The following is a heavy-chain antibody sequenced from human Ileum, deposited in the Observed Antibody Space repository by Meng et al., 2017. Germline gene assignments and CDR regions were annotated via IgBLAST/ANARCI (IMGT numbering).Heavy chain of an antibody. CDR2: IHYTGST. V-gene: IGHV4-31*03. CDR3: AREPPAAAGTGADY. CDR1: GGSISSGGYY. J-gene: IGHJ4*02. Sequence: QVQLQESGPGLVKPSQTLSLTCTVSGGSISSGGYYWSWIRQHPAKGLEWIGYIHYTGSTSYNPSLESRTSTSIDTSNNQFSLKVTSVTAADTAVYYCAREPPAAAGTGADYWGQGTLVTVSS. D-gene: IGHD6-13*01.